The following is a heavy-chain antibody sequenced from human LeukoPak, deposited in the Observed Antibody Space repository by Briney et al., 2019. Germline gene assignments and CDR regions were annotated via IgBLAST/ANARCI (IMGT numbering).Heavy chain of an antibody. D-gene: IGHD3-10*01. Sequence: PGESLKISCKGSGYSFTSYWISWVRQMPGKGLEWMGRIDPSDSYTNYSPSFRGHVTISADKSISTAYLQWSSLKASDTAMYYCARTYFGELDYWGQGTLVTVSS. V-gene: IGHV5-10-1*01. CDR2: IDPSDSYT. CDR3: ARTYFGELDY. CDR1: GYSFTSYW. J-gene: IGHJ4*02.